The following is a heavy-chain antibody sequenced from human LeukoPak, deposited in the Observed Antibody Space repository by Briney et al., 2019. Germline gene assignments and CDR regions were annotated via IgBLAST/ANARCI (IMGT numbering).Heavy chain of an antibody. J-gene: IGHJ4*02. CDR2: IYYSGST. Sequence: SETLSLTCTVSGGSISSSSYYWGWIRQPPGKGLEWIGYIYYSGSTNYNPSLKSRVTISVDTSKNQFSLELSSVTAADTAVYYCARESGLDTAMASHPLDYWGQGTLVTVSS. CDR3: ARESGLDTAMASHPLDY. D-gene: IGHD5-18*01. V-gene: IGHV4-61*01. CDR1: GGSISSSSYY.